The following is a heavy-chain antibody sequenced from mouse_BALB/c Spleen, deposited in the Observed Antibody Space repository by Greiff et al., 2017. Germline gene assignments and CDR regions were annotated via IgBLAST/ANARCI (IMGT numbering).Heavy chain of an antibody. V-gene: IGHV1-18*01. J-gene: IGHJ3*01. CDR2: INPNNGGT. CDR3: ARGAAGGFAY. CDR1: GYTFTDYN. Sequence: EVKLQESGPELVKPGASVKIPCKASGYTFTDYNMDWVKQSHGKSLEWIGDINPNNGGTIYNQKFKGKATLTVDKSSSTAYMELRSLTSEDTAVYYCARGAAGGFAYWGQGTLVTVSA. D-gene: IGHD6-1*01.